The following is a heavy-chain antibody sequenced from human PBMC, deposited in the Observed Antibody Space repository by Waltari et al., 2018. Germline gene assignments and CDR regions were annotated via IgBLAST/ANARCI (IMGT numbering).Heavy chain of an antibody. J-gene: IGHJ6*02. D-gene: IGHD3-22*01. Sequence: QVQLQESGPGLVKPSETLSLTCTVSGGSISSYYWSWIRQPPGKGLEWIGYIYYSGSTNYTPSLKSRVTRSVDTSKNQFSLKLSSVTAADTAVYYCAITYYYDSSGYYYDYYYGMDVWGQGTTVTVSS. CDR3: AITYYYDSSGYYYDYYYGMDV. CDR2: IYYSGST. CDR1: GGSISSYY. V-gene: IGHV4-59*08.